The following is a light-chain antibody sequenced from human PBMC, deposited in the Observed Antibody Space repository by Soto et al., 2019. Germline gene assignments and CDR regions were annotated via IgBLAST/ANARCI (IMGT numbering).Light chain of an antibody. Sequence: DIVMTQSPDSLAVSLGERATINCRSTQTVLYNSNNKNYLAWYQQKPGQPPKLLIHWASIRESGVPDRFSGSGSGTDFTLTISSLQAEDVAVYYCHQYFSSPFTFGPGTKVDI. CDR1: QTVLYNSNNKNY. J-gene: IGKJ3*01. V-gene: IGKV4-1*01. CDR2: WAS. CDR3: HQYFSSPFT.